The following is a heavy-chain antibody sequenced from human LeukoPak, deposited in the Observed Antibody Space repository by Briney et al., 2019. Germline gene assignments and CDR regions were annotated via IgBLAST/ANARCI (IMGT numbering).Heavy chain of an antibody. V-gene: IGHV3-7*01. Sequence: PGGPLRLSCAASGFSFRSHWMSWVRQAPGKGLEWVANINQDGSEKYYVDSVKGRFTISRDNAKNSLYLQMNSLRAEDTAVYYCARDLAGPPQEAFDIWGQGTMVTVSS. CDR2: INQDGSEK. CDR1: GFSFRSHW. CDR3: ARDLAGPPQEAFDI. J-gene: IGHJ3*02.